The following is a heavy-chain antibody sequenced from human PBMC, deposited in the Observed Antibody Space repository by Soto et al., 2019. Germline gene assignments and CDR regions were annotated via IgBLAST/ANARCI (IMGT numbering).Heavy chain of an antibody. CDR3: ARGRYCLTGRCFPNWFDS. CDR1: GDSISNLDYF. J-gene: IGHJ5*01. D-gene: IGHD7-27*01. V-gene: IGHV4-30-4*01. CDR2: IYKSATT. Sequence: SETLSLTCSVSGDSISNLDYFWAWIRQPPGQALEYIGYIYKSATTHYNPSFESRVAISVDTSKSQFSLNVTSVTAADTAVYFCARGRYCLTGRCFPNWFDSWGQGALVTVSS.